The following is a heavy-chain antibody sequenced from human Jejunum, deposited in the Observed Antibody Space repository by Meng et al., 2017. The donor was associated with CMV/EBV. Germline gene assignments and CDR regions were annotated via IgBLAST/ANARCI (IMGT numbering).Heavy chain of an antibody. J-gene: IGHJ6*02. V-gene: IGHV3-30*04. D-gene: IGHD4-11*01. CDR3: GRDLIDDSRNSDYGLDV. Sequence: FSSRAIHWVRHISGKGLEWVAVIYDDTKRYYADFVKGRFTVSRDNSKSTVHLQMDSLRVEDTAVYFCGRDLIDDSRNSDYGLDVWGQGTTVTVSS. CDR1: FSSRA. CDR2: IYDDTKR.